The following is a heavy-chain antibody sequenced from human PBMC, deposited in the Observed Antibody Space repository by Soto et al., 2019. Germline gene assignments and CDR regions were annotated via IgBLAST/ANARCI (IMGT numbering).Heavy chain of an antibody. CDR2: IYHSGST. CDR1: GDSVTSDSYY. Sequence: QLQLQESGPGLVKPSETLSLTCTVSGDSVTSDSYYWSWIRQPPGKGLEWIGYIYHSGSTSYNPSLQSRVTMSINMSKNQFSLNLTSVTAADTATYYCAREGGVLRMSNWLDPWGQGTLVVVSS. J-gene: IGHJ5*02. CDR3: AREGGVLRMSNWLDP. V-gene: IGHV4-61*01. D-gene: IGHD3-3*01.